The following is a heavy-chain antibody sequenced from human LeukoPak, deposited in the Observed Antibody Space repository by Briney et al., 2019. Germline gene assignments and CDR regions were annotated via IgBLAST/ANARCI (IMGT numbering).Heavy chain of an antibody. V-gene: IGHV3-7*01. D-gene: IGHD2-2*01. CDR3: ARDGPPAGLYFDN. J-gene: IGHJ4*02. CDR2: INQGGTGK. Sequence: GGSLRLSCAPSGFIFNTFWMNWVRQAPGKGLERVASINQGGTGKYYVDSVKGRFTISRDNAKNSLYLQMYGLTAEDTAVYYCARDGPPAGLYFDNWGQGTLVTVSS. CDR1: GFIFNTFW.